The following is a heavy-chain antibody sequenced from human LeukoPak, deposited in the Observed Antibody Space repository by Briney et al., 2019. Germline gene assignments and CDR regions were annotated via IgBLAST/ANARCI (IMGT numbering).Heavy chain of an antibody. V-gene: IGHV3-23*01. Sequence: GGSLRLSCAVSGFTFRSYDMGWVRQAPGKGLEWISSISRSGSHTCYADSVKGRFTISRDNSKNTLYLQMNSLRAEDTAVYYCASVYYDFWSGYYWGQGTLVTVSS. J-gene: IGHJ4*02. CDR2: ISRSGSHT. D-gene: IGHD3-3*01. CDR1: GFTFRSYD. CDR3: ASVYYDFWSGYY.